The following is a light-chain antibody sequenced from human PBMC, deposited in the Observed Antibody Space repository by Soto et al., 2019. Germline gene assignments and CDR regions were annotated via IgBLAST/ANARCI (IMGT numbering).Light chain of an antibody. CDR3: SSYISSSTPYV. J-gene: IGLJ1*01. CDR1: KSDIGVYDF. Sequence: QSVLTQPPSASGSPGQSVTISCTGTKSDIGVYDFVSWYQHHPGKAPRLIIYEVSNRPSGVSNRFSGSKSGNTASLTISGLQAEDEGDYYCSSYISSSTPYVFGTGTKVTVL. CDR2: EVS. V-gene: IGLV2-14*01.